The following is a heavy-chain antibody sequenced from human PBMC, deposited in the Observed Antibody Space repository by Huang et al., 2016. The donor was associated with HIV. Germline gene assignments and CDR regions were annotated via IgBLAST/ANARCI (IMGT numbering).Heavy chain of an antibody. CDR3: ARDATKNPRGWFDP. Sequence: QVHLQQWGAGLLKSAETLSLTCAVYGGSLSGYYWSCLRQTPGKGLECIGEIKHLGSLNYNPSLKSRVSISMDGSKKQFSLKLRSISDADTAVYFCARDATKNPRGWFDPWGQGTLVTVSS. D-gene: IGHD3-10*01. CDR1: GGSLSGYY. V-gene: IGHV4-34*02. J-gene: IGHJ5*02. CDR2: IKHLGSL.